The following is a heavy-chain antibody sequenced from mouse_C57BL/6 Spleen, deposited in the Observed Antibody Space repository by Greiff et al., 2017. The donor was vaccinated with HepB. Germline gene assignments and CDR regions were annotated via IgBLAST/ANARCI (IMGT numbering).Heavy chain of an antibody. Sequence: QVQLQQSGAELVKPGASVKLSCKASGYTFTEYTIHWVKQRSGQGLEWIGWFYPGRGSIKYNEKFKDKATLTADKSSSTVYMELSRLTSEDSAVYICARHEAGIYYDYDGGYWYGDVWGTGTTVTVSS. D-gene: IGHD2-4*01. CDR3: ARHEAGIYYDYDGGYWYGDV. CDR2: FYPGRGSI. CDR1: GYTFTEYT. J-gene: IGHJ1*03. V-gene: IGHV1-62-2*01.